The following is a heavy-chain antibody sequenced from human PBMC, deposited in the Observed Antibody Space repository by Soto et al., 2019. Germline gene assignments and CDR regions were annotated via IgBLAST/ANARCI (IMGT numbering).Heavy chain of an antibody. CDR1: GGTFSSYS. V-gene: IGHV1-69*02. Sequence: QVQLVQSGVEVKKPGSSVKVSCEASGGTFSSYSFSWVRQAPGQGLEWMGRVIPILGMANYAQKFQGRVTITADKSTSTVYMELSSLRSEDTAVYYCARGGAVVVPGAVDRHNWFDPWGQGTLVTVSS. D-gene: IGHD2-2*01. J-gene: IGHJ5*02. CDR3: ARGGAVVVPGAVDRHNWFDP. CDR2: VIPILGMA.